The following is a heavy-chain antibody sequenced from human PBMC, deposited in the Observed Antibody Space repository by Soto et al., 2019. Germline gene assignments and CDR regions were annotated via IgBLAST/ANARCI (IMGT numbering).Heavy chain of an antibody. Sequence: QVQLVESGGGVVQPGRSLRLSCAASGFTFSNYGMHWVRQAPGKGLEWVAVISYHGSDKYYADPVKGRFTISRDNSKYAIYLLMDSLRAEDTAVYYCAKDHLTTTVTTVGNWGQGTLVTVSS. V-gene: IGHV3-30*18. CDR3: AKDHLTTTVTTVGN. D-gene: IGHD4-17*01. CDR1: GFTFSNYG. J-gene: IGHJ4*02. CDR2: ISYHGSDK.